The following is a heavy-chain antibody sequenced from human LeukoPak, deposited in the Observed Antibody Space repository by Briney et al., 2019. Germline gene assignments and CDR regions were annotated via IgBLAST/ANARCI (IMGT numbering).Heavy chain of an antibody. Sequence: GGSLRLSCAASGFTVSSYSMNWVRQAPGKGLEWVSSISSGSSYIYYADSVKGRFTISRDNAKNSLYLQMNSLRAEDTAVYYCAVNDAFDIWGQGTMVTVSS. V-gene: IGHV3-21*01. J-gene: IGHJ3*02. CDR3: AVNDAFDI. CDR2: ISSGSSYI. CDR1: GFTVSSYS.